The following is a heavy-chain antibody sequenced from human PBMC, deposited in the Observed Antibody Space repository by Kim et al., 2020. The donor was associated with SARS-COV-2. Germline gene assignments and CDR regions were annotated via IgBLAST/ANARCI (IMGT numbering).Heavy chain of an antibody. J-gene: IGHJ4*02. CDR2: INHSGST. Sequence: SETLSLTCAVYGGSFSGYYWSWIRQPPGKGLEWIGEINHSGSTNYNPSLKSRVTISVDTSKNQFSLKLSSVTAADTAVYYCARGPDYYGSGPDRFPNDYWGQGTLVTVSS. D-gene: IGHD3-10*01. CDR3: ARGPDYYGSGPDRFPNDY. V-gene: IGHV4-34*01. CDR1: GGSFSGYY.